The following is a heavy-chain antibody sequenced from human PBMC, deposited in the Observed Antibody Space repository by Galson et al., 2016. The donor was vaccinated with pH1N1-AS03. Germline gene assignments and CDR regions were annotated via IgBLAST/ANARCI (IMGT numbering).Heavy chain of an antibody. V-gene: IGHV3-23*01. CDR2: IIGSGENT. CDR1: EFSFSRFA. CDR3: AKGSGYCSDATCYRFDR. J-gene: IGHJ4*02. Sequence: GSLRLSCAASEFSFSRFAMAWVRQAPGKGLEWVSSIIGSGENTWYAESAKGRFTISRDNSKNTLYLQLNSLRAEDTALYYCAKGSGYCSDATCYRFDRWGQGTLVTVSS. D-gene: IGHD2-15*01.